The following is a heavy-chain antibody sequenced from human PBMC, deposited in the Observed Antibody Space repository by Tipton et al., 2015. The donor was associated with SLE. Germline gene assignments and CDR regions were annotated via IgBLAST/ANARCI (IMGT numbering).Heavy chain of an antibody. CDR3: ARANGAVGTQVPYWYFDL. V-gene: IGHV4-59*01. CDR1: GGSIRSYY. J-gene: IGHJ2*01. CDR2: IYYIGGA. Sequence: TLSLTCTVSGGSIRSYYWSWIRQSPGKGLKWIGYIYYIGGAKYNPSLESRLTISLDTSKNQLSLKLASVTAADTAIYYCARANGAVGTQVPYWYFDLWGRGSHVTVSS. D-gene: IGHD6-19*01.